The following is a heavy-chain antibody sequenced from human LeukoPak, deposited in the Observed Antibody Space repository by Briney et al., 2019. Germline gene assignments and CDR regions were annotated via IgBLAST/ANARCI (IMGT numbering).Heavy chain of an antibody. J-gene: IGHJ4*02. CDR2: ISNSGSTI. Sequence: GGSLRLSCAASGFTFSDYYVSWIRQAPGRGLECVSYISNSGSTIYYADSVKGRFTISRDNAKNSLYLQMNSLRAEDTAVYYCARGSEWSNGVSDCWGQGTLVTVSS. CDR3: ARGSEWSNGVSDC. CDR1: GFTFSDYY. D-gene: IGHD3-3*01. V-gene: IGHV3-11*04.